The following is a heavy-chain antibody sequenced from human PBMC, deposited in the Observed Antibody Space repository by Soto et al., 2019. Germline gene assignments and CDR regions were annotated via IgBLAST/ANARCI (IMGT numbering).Heavy chain of an antibody. V-gene: IGHV3-7*03. CDR1: GLKFIDLF. D-gene: IGHD1-1*01. Sequence: AAGLKFIDLFMGWVSQDPGKGLEWVANINQDGGGTYYVDSVEGRFTISRDNAKDSLYLQMNSLRGEDTAVYYCARYFPGGVRYFSEDWGQGTLCTGS. CDR2: INQDGGGT. J-gene: IGHJ4*02. CDR3: ARYFPGGVRYFSED.